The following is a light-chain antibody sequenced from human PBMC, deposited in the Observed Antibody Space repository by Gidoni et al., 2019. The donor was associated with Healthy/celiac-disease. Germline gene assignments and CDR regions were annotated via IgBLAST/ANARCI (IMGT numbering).Light chain of an antibody. J-gene: IGKJ4*01. V-gene: IGKV3-11*01. Sequence: ESVLTQSPATLSLSPGEIATLPCRAKQTVGSYLAWYQLKPGHAPRLLISHASNRATGIPARFSGSGSGTDFSLTISSLEPEDFAVYYCQQRSTWPLPTFRGXTKVEIQ. CDR3: QQRSTWPLPT. CDR2: HAS. CDR1: QTVGSY.